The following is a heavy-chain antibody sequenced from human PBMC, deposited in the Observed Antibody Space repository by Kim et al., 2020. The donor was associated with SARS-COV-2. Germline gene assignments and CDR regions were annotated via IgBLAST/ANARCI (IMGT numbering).Heavy chain of an antibody. J-gene: IGHJ1*01. CDR3: AKESSSSFQD. Sequence: TTYNADSVKGRFTISRDNSKNTLYLQMNSLRAEDTAVYYCAKESSSSFQDWGQGTLVTVSS. CDR2: TT. V-gene: IGHV3-23*01. D-gene: IGHD6-13*01.